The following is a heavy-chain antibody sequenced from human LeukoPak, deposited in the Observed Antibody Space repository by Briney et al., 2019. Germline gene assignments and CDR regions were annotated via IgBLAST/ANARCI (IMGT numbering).Heavy chain of an antibody. CDR2: INPSGGST. V-gene: IGHV1-46*01. J-gene: IGHJ3*02. D-gene: IGHD3-22*01. Sequence: GASVKVSCKASGYTFTSYYMHWVRQAPGQGLEWMGIINPSGGSTSYAQKFQGRVTMTRDTSTSTVYMELNSLRSEDTAVYYCAREVKHYDSSGYYADAFDIWGQGTLVTVSS. CDR3: AREVKHYDSSGYYADAFDI. CDR1: GYTFTSYY.